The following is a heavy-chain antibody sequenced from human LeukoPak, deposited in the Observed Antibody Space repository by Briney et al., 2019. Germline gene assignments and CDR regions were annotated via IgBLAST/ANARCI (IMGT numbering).Heavy chain of an antibody. CDR1: GYTFTTFW. CDR2: IYPGDSDT. J-gene: IGHJ5*02. Sequence: GESLKISCKVSGYTFTTFWIGWVRQMPGQGLQWMGIIYPGDSDTRYNPSFQGQVTISADMSISTAYLHWSSLKASDTAMYYCGRYSSGSAGAYWFDPWGQGTLVTVSS. D-gene: IGHD3-22*01. V-gene: IGHV5-51*01. CDR3: GRYSSGSAGAYWFDP.